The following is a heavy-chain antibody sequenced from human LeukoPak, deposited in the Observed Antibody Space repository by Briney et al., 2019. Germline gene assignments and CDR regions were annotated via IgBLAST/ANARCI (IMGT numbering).Heavy chain of an antibody. D-gene: IGHD6-6*01. Sequence: PGGSLRLSCAASGFTFSSYAMHWVRQAPGKGLECVAVISYDGSNKYYADSVKGRFTISRDNSKNTLYLQMNSLRAEDTAVYYCASVLSIAAPRGLPVDWGQGTLVTVSS. V-gene: IGHV3-30*01. J-gene: IGHJ4*02. CDR1: GFTFSSYA. CDR3: ASVLSIAAPRGLPVD. CDR2: ISYDGSNK.